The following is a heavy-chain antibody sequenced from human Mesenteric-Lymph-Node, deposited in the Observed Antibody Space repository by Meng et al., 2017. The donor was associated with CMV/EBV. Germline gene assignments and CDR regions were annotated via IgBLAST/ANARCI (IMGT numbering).Heavy chain of an antibody. CDR1: GGSVSSGSYY. Sequence: SETLSLTCTVSGGSVSSGSYYWSWIRQPPGKGLEWIGYIYYSGSTNYNPSLKSRVTISVDTSNNQFSLKLSSVTAADTAVFYCATGPYDISAYPYYDGMDVWGQGTTVTVS. CDR2: IYYSGST. V-gene: IGHV4-61*01. D-gene: IGHD3-22*01. CDR3: ATGPYDISAYPYYDGMDV. J-gene: IGHJ6*02.